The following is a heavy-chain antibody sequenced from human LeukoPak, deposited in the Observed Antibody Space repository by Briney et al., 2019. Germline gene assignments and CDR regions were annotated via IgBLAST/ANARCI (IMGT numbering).Heavy chain of an antibody. Sequence: SETLSLTCSVSGDSITGYSWSWIRQTPGKGLEWIGYIYYNGDTHYNPSLNSRLSMSVDTPKKQFSLNLRSVIAADTAVYYCARKYYDFWSGYYNGGWFDPWGQGTLVTVSS. V-gene: IGHV4-59*01. CDR3: ARKYYDFWSGYYNGGWFDP. CDR2: IYYNGDT. D-gene: IGHD3-3*01. CDR1: GDSITGYS. J-gene: IGHJ5*02.